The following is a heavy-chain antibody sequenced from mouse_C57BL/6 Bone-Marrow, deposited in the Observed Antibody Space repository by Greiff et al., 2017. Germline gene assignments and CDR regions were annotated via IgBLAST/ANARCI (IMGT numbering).Heavy chain of an antibody. CDR3: AREDTMVGEY. Sequence: QVQLQQPGAELVKPGASVKLSCKASGYTFTSYWMQWVKQRPGQGLEWIGEIDPSDSYTNYNQKFKGKATLTVDTSSSTAYMQLSSLTSEETAVYDCAREDTMVGEYWGQGTTLTVSA. CDR2: IDPSDSYT. J-gene: IGHJ2*01. CDR1: GYTFTSYW. V-gene: IGHV1-50*01. D-gene: IGHD1-1*02.